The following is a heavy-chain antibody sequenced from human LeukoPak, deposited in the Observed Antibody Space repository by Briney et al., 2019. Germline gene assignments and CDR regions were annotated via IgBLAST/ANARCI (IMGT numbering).Heavy chain of an antibody. J-gene: IGHJ5*02. CDR3: ARGRGEGRGIAMVRGVRAPSYNRFDP. CDR2: MYYSSGNT. CDR1: GGSISSSTYY. V-gene: IGHV4-39*07. D-gene: IGHD3-10*01. Sequence: PSETLSLTCTVSGGSISSSTYYWGWIRQPPGKGLEWIGSMYYSSGNTYYNPSLKSRVTISVDTSKNQFSLKLSSVTAADTAVYYCARGRGEGRGIAMVRGVRAPSYNRFDPWGHGTQVTVSS.